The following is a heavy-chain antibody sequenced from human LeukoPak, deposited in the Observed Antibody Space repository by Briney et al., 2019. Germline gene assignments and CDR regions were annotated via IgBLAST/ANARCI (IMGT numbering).Heavy chain of an antibody. Sequence: PGGSLRLSCAASGFTFSSAWMTWVRQAPGEGLEWVGHIKNKTNGETTDYAAPVKGRFIISRDDSKNTLYLQMNSLRTEDTAVYYCARGFCSSTNCYQGPFDFWGQGTLVTVSS. CDR2: IKNKTNGETT. J-gene: IGHJ4*02. V-gene: IGHV3-15*01. CDR3: ARGFCSSTNCYQGPFDF. CDR1: GFTFSSAW. D-gene: IGHD2-2*01.